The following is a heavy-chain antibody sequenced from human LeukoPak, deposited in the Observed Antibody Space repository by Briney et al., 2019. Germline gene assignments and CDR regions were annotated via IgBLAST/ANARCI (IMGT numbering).Heavy chain of an antibody. CDR2: IYYSGST. J-gene: IGHJ4*02. D-gene: IGHD3-9*01. CDR1: GGSISSYY. Sequence: SETLSLTCTVSGGSISSYYWSWIRQPPGKGLEWIGYIYYSGSTNYNPSLKSRVTISVDTSKNQFSLKLSSVTAADTAVYYCARAYYDILTGYSNWGQGTLVTVSS. CDR3: ARAYYDILTGYSN. V-gene: IGHV4-59*01.